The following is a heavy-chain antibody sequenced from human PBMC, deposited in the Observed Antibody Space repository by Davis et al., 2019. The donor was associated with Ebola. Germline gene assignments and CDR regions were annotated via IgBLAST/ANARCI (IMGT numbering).Heavy chain of an antibody. Sequence: PSETLSLTYGVYGGFFSGQYWTWIRQSPGKGLEWIGEISHSGRTNYNPSLKSRVAISLDTSQNQVFLDLTSVTAADTAQYYRAGIRGQWLEDWGPGSLVTVSS. D-gene: IGHD6-19*01. V-gene: IGHV4-34*01. CDR1: GGFFSGQY. CDR2: ISHSGRT. J-gene: IGHJ4*02. CDR3: AGIRGQWLED.